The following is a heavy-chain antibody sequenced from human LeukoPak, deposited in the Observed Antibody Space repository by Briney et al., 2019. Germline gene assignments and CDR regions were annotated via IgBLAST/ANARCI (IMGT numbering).Heavy chain of an antibody. Sequence: GRSLRLFCAASGFIFSHYGMHWVRQAPGKGLEWVAVIWSDGSNRFYAGSVKGRFTISRDNSQNTVFLQMNSLRVEDTAMYYCARDAQRGFDYSNSLEYWGHGTLVTVSS. J-gene: IGHJ4*01. V-gene: IGHV3-33*01. CDR1: GFIFSHYG. D-gene: IGHD4-11*01. CDR3: ARDAQRGFDYSNSLEY. CDR2: IWSDGSNR.